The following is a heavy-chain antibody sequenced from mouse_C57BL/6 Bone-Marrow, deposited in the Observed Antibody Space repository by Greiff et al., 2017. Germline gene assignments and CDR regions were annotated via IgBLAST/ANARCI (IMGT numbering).Heavy chain of an antibody. J-gene: IGHJ2*01. CDR1: GYTFTDYY. V-gene: IGHV1-26*01. D-gene: IGHD1-1*01. Sequence: EVQLQQSGPELVKPGASVKISCKASGYTFTDYYMNWVKQSHGKSLEWIGDINPNNGGTSYNQKFKGKATLTVDKSSSTAYMELRSLTSEDSAVYYCAHLLLRSSGYWGQGTTLTVSS. CDR3: AHLLLRSSGY. CDR2: INPNNGGT.